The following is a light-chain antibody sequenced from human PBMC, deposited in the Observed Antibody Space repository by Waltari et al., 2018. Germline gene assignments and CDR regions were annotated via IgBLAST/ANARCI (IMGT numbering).Light chain of an antibody. J-gene: IGKJ3*01. CDR3: QQYDNLLPFT. CDR1: QDIRHD. CDR2: DAS. V-gene: IGKV1-33*01. Sequence: DIPMTPSPSSLSASIGDRVTITCQASQDIRHDLNLFQQKPGKAPKLLIYDASNLETRVPSRFSGSGSGTDFTFTIISLQPEDIGTYYCQQYDNLLPFTFGPGTKVEIK.